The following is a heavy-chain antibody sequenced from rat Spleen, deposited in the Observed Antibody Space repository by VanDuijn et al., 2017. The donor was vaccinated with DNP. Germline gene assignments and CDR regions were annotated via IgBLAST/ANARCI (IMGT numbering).Heavy chain of an antibody. D-gene: IGHD1-6*01. CDR1: GFTFSDYY. V-gene: IGHV5-7*01. Sequence: EVQLVESGGGLVRPGRSLQLSCAASGFTFSDYYMAWVRQAPEKGLEWVATISTSGNRIYYPDSVTGRFTISRDNSRSSLYLQMNSLKSEDTASYYCARHVLYTTDYYGYFDYWGQGVMVTVSS. CDR2: ISTSGNRI. J-gene: IGHJ2*01. CDR3: ARHVLYTTDYYGYFDY.